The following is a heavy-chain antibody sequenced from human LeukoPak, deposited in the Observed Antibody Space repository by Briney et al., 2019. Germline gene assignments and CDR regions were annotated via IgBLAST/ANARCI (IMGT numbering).Heavy chain of an antibody. Sequence: PSETLSLTCSVSACSITRAYWGSIRQPPGKGLEWIGYIYYSGSTNYNPSLKSRVTISVDTSKNQFSLKLSSVTAEDTAVYYCARDTYTGTEDYFFDYWGQGTLVTVSS. CDR3: ARDTYTGTEDYFFDY. CDR2: IYYSGST. V-gene: IGHV4-59*01. CDR1: ACSITRAY. J-gene: IGHJ4*02. D-gene: IGHD2-2*02.